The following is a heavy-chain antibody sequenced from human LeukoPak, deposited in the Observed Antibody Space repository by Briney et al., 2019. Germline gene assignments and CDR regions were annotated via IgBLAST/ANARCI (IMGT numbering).Heavy chain of an antibody. V-gene: IGHV3-7*03. CDR2: INEAGSDK. CDR1: GFTFTRYW. Sequence: PGGSLRLSCATTGFTFTRYWMSWVRKAPGKGLEWVANINEAGSDKYYVDSVKGRFTISRDNARNSLYLQMGGLTGDDTAIYYCAKDPGDKAIDRWFDPWGQGTLVTVSS. CDR3: AKDPGDKAIDRWFDP. D-gene: IGHD3-10*01. J-gene: IGHJ5*02.